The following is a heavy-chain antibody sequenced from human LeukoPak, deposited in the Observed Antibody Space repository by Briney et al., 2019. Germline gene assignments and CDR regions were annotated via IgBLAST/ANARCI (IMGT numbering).Heavy chain of an antibody. Sequence: GGSLRLSCAASGFTFSSYGMHWVRQAPGKGLEWVAVISYDGSNKYYADSVKVRFTISRDNSKNTLYLQMNSLRAEDTAVYYCAKDEQLVPYYYYGMDVWGQGTTVTVSS. D-gene: IGHD6-6*01. CDR3: AKDEQLVPYYYYGMDV. CDR1: GFTFSSYG. V-gene: IGHV3-30*18. J-gene: IGHJ6*02. CDR2: ISYDGSNK.